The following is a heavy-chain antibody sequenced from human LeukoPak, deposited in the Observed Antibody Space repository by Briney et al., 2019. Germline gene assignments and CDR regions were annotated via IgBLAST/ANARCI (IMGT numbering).Heavy chain of an antibody. CDR2: IYYSGST. D-gene: IGHD3-22*01. J-gene: IGHJ3*02. Sequence: SETLSLTCTVSGGSISSYYWSWIRQPPGKGLEWIGYIYYSGSTNYNPSLKSRVTISVDTSKNQFSLKLSSVTAADTAVYYCARRGLGYYDSGGYYGYAFDIWGQGTMVTVSS. V-gene: IGHV4-59*08. CDR3: ARRGLGYYDSGGYYGYAFDI. CDR1: GGSISSYY.